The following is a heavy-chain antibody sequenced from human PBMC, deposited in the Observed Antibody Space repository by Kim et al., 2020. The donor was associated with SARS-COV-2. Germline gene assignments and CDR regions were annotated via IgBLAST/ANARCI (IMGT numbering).Heavy chain of an antibody. Sequence: LKSRVTIAVDTSKNQFSLKLSSVTAADTAVYYCARQSSGSLNLYYYGMDVWGQGTTVTVSS. D-gene: IGHD1-26*01. J-gene: IGHJ6*02. CDR3: ARQSSGSLNLYYYGMDV. V-gene: IGHV4-39*01.